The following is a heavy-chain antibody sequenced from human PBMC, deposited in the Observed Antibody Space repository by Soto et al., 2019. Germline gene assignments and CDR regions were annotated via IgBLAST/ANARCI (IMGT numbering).Heavy chain of an antibody. V-gene: IGHV4-39*01. J-gene: IGHJ3*02. CDR1: GGSISSSTYY. CDR2: IYYSGNT. Sequence: QLQLQESGPGLVKPSETLSLTCTVSGGSISSSTYYWGWIRQPPGKGLEWIGTIYYSGNTYYNPSLKSRVTISVDTSKNQFSLKVTSVTAADAAVYYCARRGGDYGDNDAFDIWGQGTMVTVSS. CDR3: ARRGGDYGDNDAFDI. D-gene: IGHD4-17*01.